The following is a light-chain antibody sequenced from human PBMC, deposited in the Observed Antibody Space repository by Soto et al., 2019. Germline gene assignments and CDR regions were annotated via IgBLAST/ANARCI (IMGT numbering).Light chain of an antibody. V-gene: IGLV1-40*01. Sequence: QSVLTQPPSVSRAPGQRVTISCTGSSSNIGAGYDVHWYQQFPGTAPKLLIYGNSNRPSGVPARFSGSKSGSSASLAITGLQAEDEADYYCQSYDSSLTGPKVLFGGGTKLTVL. J-gene: IGLJ2*01. CDR1: SSNIGAGYD. CDR2: GNS. CDR3: QSYDSSLTGPKVL.